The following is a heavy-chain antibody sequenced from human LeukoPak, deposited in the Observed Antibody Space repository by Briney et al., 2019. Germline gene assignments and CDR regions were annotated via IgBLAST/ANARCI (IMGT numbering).Heavy chain of an antibody. CDR1: GYTFTGYY. J-gene: IGHJ4*02. V-gene: IGHV1-2*02. CDR3: ARGYDILTGYFEFYY. D-gene: IGHD3-9*01. CDR2: INPNSGGT. Sequence: ASVKVSCKASGYTFTGYYMHWVRQAPGQGLEWMGWINPNSGGTNYAQKFQGRVTMTRDTSISTAYMELSRLRSDDTAVYYCARGYDILTGYFEFYYWGQGTLSPSPQ.